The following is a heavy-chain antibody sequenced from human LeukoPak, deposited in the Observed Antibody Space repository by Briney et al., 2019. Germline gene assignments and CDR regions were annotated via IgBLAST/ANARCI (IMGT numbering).Heavy chain of an antibody. V-gene: IGHV1-8*03. CDR2: INTKSGMT. J-gene: IGHJ4*02. Sequence: GASVKVSCKASGYTFTRYDINWVRQATGQGLEWMGWINTKSGMTGHAQKFQGRITITKDTSISTVYVELSSLSSEDTAVYFCARVDGSVDYWGQGTLVTVSS. CDR1: GYTFTRYD. D-gene: IGHD3-22*01. CDR3: ARVDGSVDY.